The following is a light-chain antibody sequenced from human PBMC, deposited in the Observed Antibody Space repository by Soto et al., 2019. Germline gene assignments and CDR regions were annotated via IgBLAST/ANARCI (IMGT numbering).Light chain of an antibody. CDR3: QQYGSSYT. CDR2: GAS. V-gene: IGKV3-20*01. J-gene: IGKJ2*01. Sequence: EIVLTQSPGTLSLSPGERATLSCRASQSVSSSYLAWYQQKPGQAPRLLIYGASSRATGIPDRFSGSWSGRDFALTISGLEPEDFAVYYCQQYGSSYTFGQGTKVEIK. CDR1: QSVSSSY.